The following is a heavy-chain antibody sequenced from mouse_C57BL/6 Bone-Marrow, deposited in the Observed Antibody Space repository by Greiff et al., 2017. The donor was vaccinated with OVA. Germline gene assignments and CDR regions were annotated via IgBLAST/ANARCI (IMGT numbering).Heavy chain of an antibody. CDR2: IRSKSNNYAT. J-gene: IGHJ3*01. CDR3: VVDSSGYVGFAY. D-gene: IGHD3-2*02. V-gene: IGHV10-1*01. Sequence: EVQVVESGGGLVQPKGSLKLSCAASGFSFNTYAMNWVRQAPGKGLEWVARIRSKSNNYATYYADSVKDRFTISRDDSESMLYLQMNNLKTEDTAMYYCVVDSSGYVGFAYWGQGTLVTVSA. CDR1: GFSFNTYA.